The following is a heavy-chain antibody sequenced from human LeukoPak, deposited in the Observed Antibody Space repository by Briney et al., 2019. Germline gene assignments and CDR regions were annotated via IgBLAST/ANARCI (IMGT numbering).Heavy chain of an antibody. CDR2: ISGSGGST. V-gene: IGHV3-23*01. Sequence: GGSLRLSCAASGFTFSSYAMSWVRQAPGKGLEWVSAISGSGGSTYYADSVKGRLTISRDNSKNTLYLQMNSLRAEDTAVYYCAKEAPDDYGDYGDWFDPWGQGTLVTVSS. CDR1: GFTFSSYA. CDR3: AKEAPDDYGDYGDWFDP. D-gene: IGHD4-17*01. J-gene: IGHJ5*02.